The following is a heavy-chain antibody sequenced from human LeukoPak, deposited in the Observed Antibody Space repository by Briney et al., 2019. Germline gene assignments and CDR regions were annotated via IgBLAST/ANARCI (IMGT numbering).Heavy chain of an antibody. CDR2: IYYSGST. CDR1: GGSISSGDYY. J-gene: IGHJ3*02. V-gene: IGHV4-30-4*01. Sequence: SETLSLTCTVSGGSISSGDYYWSWIRQPPGKGLEWIGYIYYSGSTYYNPSLKSRVTISVDTSKNQFSLKLSSVTAADTAVYYCARQRGHSYGYGITYAFDIWGQGTMVTVSS. CDR3: ARQRGHSYGYGITYAFDI. D-gene: IGHD5-18*01.